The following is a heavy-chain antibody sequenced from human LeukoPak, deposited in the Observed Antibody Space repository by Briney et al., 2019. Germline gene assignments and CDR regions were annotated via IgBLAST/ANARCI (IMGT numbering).Heavy chain of an antibody. V-gene: IGHV1-18*01. Sequence: ASVKVSCKASGYTFTSYGISWVRQAPGQGLEWMGWISAYNGNTNYAQKLQSRVTMTTDTSTSTAYMELRSLRSDDTAVYYCGRDDRITMVRGVLPDYWGQGTLVTVSS. D-gene: IGHD3-10*01. CDR1: GYTFTSYG. J-gene: IGHJ4*02. CDR3: GRDDRITMVRGVLPDY. CDR2: ISAYNGNT.